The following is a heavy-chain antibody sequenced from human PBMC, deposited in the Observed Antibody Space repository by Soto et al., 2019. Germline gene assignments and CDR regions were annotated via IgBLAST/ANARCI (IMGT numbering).Heavy chain of an antibody. V-gene: IGHV4-4*02. CDR2: IYHSVST. J-gene: IGHJ4*02. CDR3: TFPDAGDFNY. D-gene: IGHD2-8*01. Sequence: SETLSLTCAVSGASISSTDWWSCVRQPPGKGLEWLGEIYHSVSTYYNPSLRSRVAISVDTSQNLFSLTLTSVTAADTAVYYCTFPDAGDFNYWGQGAVVTVS. CDR1: GASISSTDW.